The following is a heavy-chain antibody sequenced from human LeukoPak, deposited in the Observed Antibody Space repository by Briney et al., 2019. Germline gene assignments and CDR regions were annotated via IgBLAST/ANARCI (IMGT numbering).Heavy chain of an antibody. V-gene: IGHV3-21*01. CDR3: ARARFGELINPVFDY. CDR1: GFTFSSYS. D-gene: IGHD3-10*01. J-gene: IGHJ4*02. Sequence: PGGSLRLSCAASGFTFSSYSMNWVRQAPGKGLEWVASISSSGSYIYYADSVKGRFTISRDNAKNSLYLQMNSLRAEDTAVYYCARARFGELINPVFDYWGQGTLVTVSS. CDR2: ISSSGSYI.